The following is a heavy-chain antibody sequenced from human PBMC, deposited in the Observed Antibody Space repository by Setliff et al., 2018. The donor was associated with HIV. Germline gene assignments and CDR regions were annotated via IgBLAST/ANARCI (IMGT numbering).Heavy chain of an antibody. V-gene: IGHV4-4*02. Sequence: TLSLTCAVSGGSISSSNWWSWVRLPPGKGLEWIGEIYHSGSTNYNPSLKSRLTLSVDTSKNQFSLKLKSVTAADTAVYYCARVTYFYYYYMDVWGQGTTVTVSS. J-gene: IGHJ6*02. D-gene: IGHD5-18*01. CDR3: ARVTYFYYYYMDV. CDR1: GGSISSSNW. CDR2: IYHSGST.